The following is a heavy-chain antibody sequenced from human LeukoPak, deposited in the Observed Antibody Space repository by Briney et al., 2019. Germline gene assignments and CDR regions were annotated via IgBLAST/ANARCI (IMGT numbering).Heavy chain of an antibody. Sequence: PGESLQISCKGSGYSFTSYWIGWVRQMPGKGLEWMGIIYPGDSDTRYSPSFQGQVTISADKSISTTYLQWSSLKASDTAMYYCARLTTNSITIFGVAGYFQHWGQGTLVTVFS. V-gene: IGHV5-51*01. J-gene: IGHJ1*01. D-gene: IGHD3-3*01. CDR3: ARLTTNSITIFGVAGYFQH. CDR2: IYPGDSDT. CDR1: GYSFTSYW.